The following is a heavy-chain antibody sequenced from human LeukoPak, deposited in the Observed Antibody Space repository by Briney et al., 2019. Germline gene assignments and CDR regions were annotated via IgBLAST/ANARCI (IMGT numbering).Heavy chain of an antibody. Sequence: GGSLRLSCAASAFTFSSYGMHWVRQAPGKGLEWVGFIRSKAYGGTTKNAASVKGRFTISRDDSRSIAYLQMNSLKTGDTAVYYCTRRYNYDSSGYYYVRDAFDIWGQGTMVTVSS. V-gene: IGHV3-49*04. J-gene: IGHJ3*02. CDR2: IRSKAYGGTT. CDR1: AFTFSSYG. CDR3: TRRYNYDSSGYYYVRDAFDI. D-gene: IGHD3-22*01.